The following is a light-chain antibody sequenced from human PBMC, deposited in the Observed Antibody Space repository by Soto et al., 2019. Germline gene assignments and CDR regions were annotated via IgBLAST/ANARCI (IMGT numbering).Light chain of an antibody. CDR2: DAS. J-gene: IGKJ1*01. CDR3: QQYNSYSWT. V-gene: IGKV1-5*01. CDR1: QSISSW. Sequence: DIQMTQSPSTLSASVGDRVTITCRASQSISSWLAWYQQKPGQAPKLLIYDASSLESGVPSRFSGSGSGTEFTLTISSLQPDDFATYYCQQYNSYSWTFGQGTKWEIK.